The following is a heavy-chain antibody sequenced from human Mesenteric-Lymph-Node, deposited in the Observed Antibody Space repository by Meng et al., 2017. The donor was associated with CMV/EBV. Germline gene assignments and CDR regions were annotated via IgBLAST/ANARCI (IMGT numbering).Heavy chain of an antibody. D-gene: IGHD6-13*01. V-gene: IGHV3-48*04. CDR3: ARYSTSHAFDL. Sequence: GESLKISCAASGFTFSSYWMTWVRQAPGKGLEWVSYMSFSGRNIYYADSVKGRFTISRDIAKNSLYLQMNSLRAEDTAVYYCARYSTSHAFDLWGQGTMVTVSS. CDR1: GFTFSSYW. J-gene: IGHJ3*01. CDR2: MSFSGRNI.